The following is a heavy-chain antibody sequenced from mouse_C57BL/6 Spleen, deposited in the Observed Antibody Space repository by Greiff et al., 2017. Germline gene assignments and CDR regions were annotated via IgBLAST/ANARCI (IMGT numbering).Heavy chain of an antibody. D-gene: IGHD4-1*01. V-gene: IGHV3-8*01. J-gene: IGHJ4*01. CDR1: GYSITSYY. Sequence: VQLKESGPGLAKPSQTLSLTCSVTGYSITSYYWNWIRKFPGNKLEYMGYISYSGSTYYNPSLKSRISITRDTSKNQYYLQLNSVTTEDTATYYCARYRLGRAMDYWGQGTSVTVSS. CDR2: ISYSGST. CDR3: ARYRLGRAMDY.